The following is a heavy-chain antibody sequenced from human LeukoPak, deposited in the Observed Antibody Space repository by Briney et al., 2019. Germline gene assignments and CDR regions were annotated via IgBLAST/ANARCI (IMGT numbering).Heavy chain of an antibody. D-gene: IGHD3-10*01. CDR2: IIDNGDRT. V-gene: IGHV3-23*01. J-gene: IGHJ4*02. Sequence: GGSLRLSCAASGFTFSRFAMNWVRQAPGKGLEWVATIIDNGDRTYYADSVRGRFTLSRDNSNNTLSLQINSLRAEDTATYYCSKGITLVRGFTDFDYWGQGTLVTVSS. CDR3: SKGITLVRGFTDFDY. CDR1: GFTFSRFA.